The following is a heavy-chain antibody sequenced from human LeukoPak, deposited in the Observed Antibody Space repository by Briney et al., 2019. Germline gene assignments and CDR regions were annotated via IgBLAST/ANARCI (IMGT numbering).Heavy chain of an antibody. V-gene: IGHV3-7*01. J-gene: IGHJ3*02. D-gene: IGHD6-19*01. CDR1: GFTFSSYW. CDR2: IKQDGSEK. CDR3: ASSRIAVAVSDAFDI. Sequence: GGSLRLSCAASGFTFSSYWMSWVRQAPGKGLEWVANIKQDGSEKYYVDSVKGRFTISRDNAKNSLYLQMNSLRAEDTAVYYCASSRIAVAVSDAFDIWGQGTMVTVSS.